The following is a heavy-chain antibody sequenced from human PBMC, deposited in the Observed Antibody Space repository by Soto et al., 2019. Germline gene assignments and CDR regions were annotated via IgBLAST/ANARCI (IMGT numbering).Heavy chain of an antibody. CDR2: ISSSSSYI. V-gene: IGHV3-21*01. Sequence: EVQLVESGGGLVKPGGSLRLSCAASGFTFSSYSMNWVRQAPGKGLEWVSSISSSSSYIYYADSVKGRFTISRDNAKNSLYLQMTGLRAEDTAVYYCASHPRDSSGYWYYFDYWGQGTLVTVSS. D-gene: IGHD3-22*01. J-gene: IGHJ4*02. CDR1: GFTFSSYS. CDR3: ASHPRDSSGYWYYFDY.